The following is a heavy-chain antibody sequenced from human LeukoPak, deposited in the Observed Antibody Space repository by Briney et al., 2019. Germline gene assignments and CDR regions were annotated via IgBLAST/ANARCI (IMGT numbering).Heavy chain of an antibody. D-gene: IGHD5-24*01. V-gene: IGHV3-64*01. Sequence: GGSLRLSCAASGFTFSSYAMHWVRQAPGKGLEYVSAISSNGGSTYYANSVKGRFTISRDNSKNTLYLQMGSLRAEDMAVYYCARVKRGEMATIYFDYWGQGTLVTVSS. CDR2: ISSNGGST. J-gene: IGHJ4*02. CDR3: ARVKRGEMATIYFDY. CDR1: GFTFSSYA.